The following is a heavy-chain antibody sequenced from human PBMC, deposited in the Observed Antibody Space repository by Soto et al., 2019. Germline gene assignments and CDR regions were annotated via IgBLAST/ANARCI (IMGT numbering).Heavy chain of an antibody. CDR3: ARDPTPTAF. V-gene: IGHV1-69*06. CDR1: VRAFSSDA. D-gene: IGHD4-17*01. J-gene: IGHJ4*02. Sequence: XVKVSGTCSVRAFSSDAIRWLRQAPGQGLEWMGGIIPIFGTANYAQKFQGRVTITADKSTSTEYMELSSLRSEDTAVYYCARDPTPTAFWGQGTLVTVSS. CDR2: IIPIFGTA.